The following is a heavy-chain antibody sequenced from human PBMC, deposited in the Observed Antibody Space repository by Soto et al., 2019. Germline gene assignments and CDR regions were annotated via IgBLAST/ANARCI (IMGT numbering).Heavy chain of an antibody. J-gene: IGHJ4*02. D-gene: IGHD3-3*01. CDR3: ASRAAYFWSGYYPHTGFDY. CDR2: VNHSGST. Sequence: QVQLQQWGAGLLKPSETLSLTCAVYGGSFSGYYWSWIRQPPGKGLEWIGEVNHSGSTNYNPSLKIRVTISVDTSKNQLSLKLSCVTAADMAVYYCASRAAYFWSGYYPHTGFDYWGQGTLVTVSS. V-gene: IGHV4-34*01. CDR1: GGSFSGYY.